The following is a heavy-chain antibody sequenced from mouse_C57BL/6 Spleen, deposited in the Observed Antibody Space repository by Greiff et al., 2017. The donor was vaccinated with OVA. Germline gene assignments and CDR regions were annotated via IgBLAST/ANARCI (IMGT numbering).Heavy chain of an antibody. D-gene: IGHD1-1*01. J-gene: IGHJ2*01. CDR1: GFTFSSYA. CDR2: ISDGGSYT. Sequence: EVMLVESGGGLVKPGGSLKLSCAASGFTFSSYAMSWVRQTPEKRLEWVATISDGGSYTYYPANVKGRFTISRDNAKNNLYLQMSHLKSEDTAMYYCAREGYGSSYYFDYWGQGTTLTVSS. CDR3: AREGYGSSYYFDY. V-gene: IGHV5-4*01.